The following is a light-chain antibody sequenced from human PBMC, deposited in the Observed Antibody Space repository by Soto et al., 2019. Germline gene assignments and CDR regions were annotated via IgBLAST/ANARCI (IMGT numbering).Light chain of an antibody. J-gene: IGKJ2*01. CDR3: QQRSNWYT. CDR1: QSVSSY. Sequence: EIVLTQSPATLSLSPGERATLSCRASQSVSSYLAWYQQKLGQAPRLLIYDASNRATGIPAKFSGSGSGTDFTLTISILEPEDFAGYYCQQRSNWYTFGQGTKLEIK. V-gene: IGKV3-11*01. CDR2: DAS.